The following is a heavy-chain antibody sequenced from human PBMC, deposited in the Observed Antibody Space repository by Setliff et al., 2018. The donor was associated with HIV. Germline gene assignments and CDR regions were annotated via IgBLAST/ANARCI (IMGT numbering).Heavy chain of an antibody. J-gene: IGHJ6*03. CDR3: AKETPMGLEWSSPDPRNYNAYYYMDV. CDR1: GFTFGSYT. D-gene: IGHD3-3*01. Sequence: SLRLSCEGSGFTFGSYTMSWVRQAPGKGLEWLSVIYSGSGSTNYADSVKGRFTVSRDNSKNMLYLQMNSLSVEDTATYHCAKETPMGLEWSSPDPRNYNAYYYMDVWGEGTTVTVSS. CDR2: IYSGSGST. V-gene: IGHV3-23*03.